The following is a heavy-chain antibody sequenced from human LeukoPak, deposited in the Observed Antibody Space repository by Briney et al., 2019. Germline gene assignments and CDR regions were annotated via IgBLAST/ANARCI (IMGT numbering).Heavy chain of an antibody. CDR2: IYYSGST. J-gene: IGHJ4*02. CDR3: ASGLDYGDYDGPLDY. V-gene: IGHV4-59*08. CDR1: GGSISSYY. Sequence: SETLSLTCTVSGGSISSYYWSWIRQPPGKGLEWIGYIYYSGSTNYNPSLKSRVTISVDTSKNQFSLKLSSMTAADTAVYYCASGLDYGDYDGPLDYWGQGTLVTVSS. D-gene: IGHD4-17*01.